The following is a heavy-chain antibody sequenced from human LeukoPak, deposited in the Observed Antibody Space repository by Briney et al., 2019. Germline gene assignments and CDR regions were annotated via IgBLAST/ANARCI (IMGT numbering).Heavy chain of an antibody. V-gene: IGHV3-23*01. CDR2: ISGGGGST. Sequence: GGSLRLSRAASGFTFSSYAMSWVRQAPGKGLEWVSAISGGGGSTYYADSVKGRFTISRDNSKNTLYLQMNSRRAEDTAVYYCAKDRGSIRNLFDYWGQGTLVTVSS. D-gene: IGHD1-14*01. J-gene: IGHJ4*02. CDR3: AKDRGSIRNLFDY. CDR1: GFTFSSYA.